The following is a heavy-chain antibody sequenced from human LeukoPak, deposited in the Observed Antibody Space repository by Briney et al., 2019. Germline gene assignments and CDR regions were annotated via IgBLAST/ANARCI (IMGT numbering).Heavy chain of an antibody. CDR3: AKGGSSSWYPNFDY. D-gene: IGHD6-13*01. CDR2: IRYDGSNK. V-gene: IGHV3-30*02. CDR1: GFTFSSYG. J-gene: IGHJ4*02. Sequence: GGSLRLSCAASGFTFSSYGMHWVRQAPGKGLEWVAFIRYDGSNKYYADSVKGRFTISRDNSKNTLYLQMNSLRAEDTAAYYCAKGGSSSWYPNFDYWGQGTLVTVSS.